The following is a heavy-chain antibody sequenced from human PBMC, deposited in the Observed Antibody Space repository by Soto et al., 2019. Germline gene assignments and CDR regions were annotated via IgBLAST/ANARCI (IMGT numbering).Heavy chain of an antibody. CDR3: ARVRRFGAAVPHRPAFDI. CDR1: GYTSTSYY. Sequence: ASVKVSCKASGYTSTSYYMHWVRQAPGQGLEWMGIINPSGGSTSYAQKFQGRVTMTRDTSTSTVYMELSSLRSEDTAVYYCARVRRFGAAVPHRPAFDIWGQGTMVTVSS. D-gene: IGHD6-13*01. J-gene: IGHJ3*02. V-gene: IGHV1-46*01. CDR2: INPSGGST.